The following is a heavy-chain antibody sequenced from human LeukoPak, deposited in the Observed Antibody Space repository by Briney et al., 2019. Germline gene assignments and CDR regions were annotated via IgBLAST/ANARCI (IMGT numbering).Heavy chain of an antibody. D-gene: IGHD1-26*01. CDR3: AREIEGGSFDY. Sequence: SETLSLTCTVSGGSISSYYWSWIRQPPGKGLEWIGYIYYSGSTNYNPSLESRVTISVDTSKNQFSLKLSSVTAADTAVYYCAREIEGGSFDYWGQGTLVTVSS. V-gene: IGHV4-59*01. CDR2: IYYSGST. J-gene: IGHJ4*02. CDR1: GGSISSYY.